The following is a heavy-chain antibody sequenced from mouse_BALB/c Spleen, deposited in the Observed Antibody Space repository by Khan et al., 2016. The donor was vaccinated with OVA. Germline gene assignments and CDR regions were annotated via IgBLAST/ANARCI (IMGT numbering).Heavy chain of an antibody. Sequence: VQLKESGPELVKPGASVKMSCKASGYTFTNYIMHWVKQKPGQGLEWIGYINPYNDGTKYIEKFKGKATLTSDTSSSTAYMDLSGLTSEDSAVYYCARDYGTSFWFAYWGQGTLVTVSA. D-gene: IGHD1-1*01. CDR2: INPYNDGT. V-gene: IGHV1S136*01. J-gene: IGHJ3*01. CDR3: ARDYGTSFWFAY. CDR1: GYTFTNYI.